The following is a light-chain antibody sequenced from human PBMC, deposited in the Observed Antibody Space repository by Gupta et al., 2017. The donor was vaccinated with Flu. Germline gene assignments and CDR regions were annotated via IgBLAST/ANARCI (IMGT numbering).Light chain of an antibody. J-gene: IGLJ1*01. Sequence: SSVLAEPPSLSVAPGQTARITCGGNNIGTKAVHWYQQKPGQAPVLVVYDNSDRPSGIPERFSGSNSGNTATLTISRVEAGDEADYYCQVWDTSGDNPAVFGAGTKVTVL. CDR2: DNS. V-gene: IGLV3-21*02. CDR1: NIGTKA. CDR3: QVWDTSGDNPAV.